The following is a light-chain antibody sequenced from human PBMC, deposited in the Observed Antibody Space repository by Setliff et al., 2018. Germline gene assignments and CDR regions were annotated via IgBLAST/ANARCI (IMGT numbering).Light chain of an antibody. J-gene: IGLJ2*01. CDR1: SSDVGGYNY. CDR3: LSYTSESTHAL. Sequence: QSVLTQPAAVSGSPGQSIAIPCAGTSSDVGGYNYVSWYQQHPGKAPKLLIYEVTKRPSGVSDRFSGSKSGNTASLTISGLQAEDEANYYCLSYTSESTHALFAGGTQLTVL. V-gene: IGLV2-14*03. CDR2: EVT.